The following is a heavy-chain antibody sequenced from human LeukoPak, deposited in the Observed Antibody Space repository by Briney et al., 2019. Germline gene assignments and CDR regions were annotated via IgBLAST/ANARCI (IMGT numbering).Heavy chain of an antibody. CDR3: AKDIAVAGMTFWYFDL. CDR1: GFTFDDYA. V-gene: IGHV3-9*01. D-gene: IGHD6-19*01. J-gene: IGHJ2*01. CDR2: ISWNSGSI. Sequence: GGSLRLSCAASGFTFDDYAMHWVRQAPGKGLGWVSGISWNSGSIGYADSVKGRFTISRDNAKNSLYLQMNSLRAEDTALYYCAKDIAVAGMTFWYFDLWGRGTLVTVSS.